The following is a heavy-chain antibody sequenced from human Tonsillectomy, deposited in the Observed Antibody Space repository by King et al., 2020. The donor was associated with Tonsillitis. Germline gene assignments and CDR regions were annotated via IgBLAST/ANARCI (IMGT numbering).Heavy chain of an antibody. CDR1: GFTFSSYG. CDR3: ASLHFSHYYGSGSYFGLRYYYYGMDV. D-gene: IGHD3-10*01. CDR2: ISYDGSNK. J-gene: IGHJ6*02. V-gene: IGHV3-33*05. Sequence: VQLVESGGGVVQPGRSLRLSCAASGFTFSSYGMHWVRQAPGKGLEWVAVISYDGSNKYYADSVKGRFTISRDNSKNTLYLQMNSLRAEDTAVYYCASLHFSHYYGSGSYFGLRYYYYGMDVWGQGTTVTVSS.